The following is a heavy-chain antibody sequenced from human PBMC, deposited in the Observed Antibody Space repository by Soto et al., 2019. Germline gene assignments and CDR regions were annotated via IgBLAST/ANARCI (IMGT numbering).Heavy chain of an antibody. CDR1: GYTLTELS. V-gene: IGHV1-24*01. Sequence: ASVKVSCKVSGYTLTELSMHWVRQAPGKGLEWMGGFDPEDGETIYAQEFQGRVTMTEDTSTDTAYMELSSLRSEDTAVYYCATRPVNYDFWSAPSRDYMDVWGKGTTVTVSS. CDR3: ATRPVNYDFWSAPSRDYMDV. CDR2: FDPEDGET. J-gene: IGHJ6*03. D-gene: IGHD3-3*01.